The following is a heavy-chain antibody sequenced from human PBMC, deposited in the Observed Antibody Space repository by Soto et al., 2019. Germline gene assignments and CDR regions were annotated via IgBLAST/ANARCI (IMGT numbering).Heavy chain of an antibody. D-gene: IGHD3-22*01. Sequence: GESLKISCKGSGYSFTNYRINWVRQMPGKGLEWMGRIDPSDSYTNYNPSFQGHVSISVDKSNSTAFFQWSSLKASDTAIYYCARRFDSSGRIDYWGQGTRVTVSS. CDR2: IDPSDSYT. J-gene: IGHJ4*02. V-gene: IGHV5-10-1*01. CDR3: ARRFDSSGRIDY. CDR1: GYSFTNYR.